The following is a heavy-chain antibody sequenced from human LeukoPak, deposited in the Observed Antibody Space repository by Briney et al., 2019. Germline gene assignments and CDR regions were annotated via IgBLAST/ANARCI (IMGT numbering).Heavy chain of an antibody. CDR1: GYTFGNYG. CDR2: ISAYNGNT. V-gene: IGHV1-18*04. J-gene: IGHJ4*02. D-gene: IGHD4-17*01. CDR3: ARDGLRGPTPQDY. Sequence: ASVKVSCKGFGYTFGNYGITWVRQAPGQGLEWMGWISAYNGNTNYAQKLQGRLTMTTDTSTSTAYMELRSLRSDDTAVYYCARDGLRGPTPQDYWGQGTLVTVSS.